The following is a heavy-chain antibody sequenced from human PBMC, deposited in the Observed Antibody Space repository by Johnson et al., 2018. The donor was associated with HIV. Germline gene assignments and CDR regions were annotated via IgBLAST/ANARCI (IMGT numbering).Heavy chain of an antibody. Sequence: VQLVESGGGLVQPGGSLKLSCAASGFTFSGSAIHWVRQASGKGLEWVGRIRSKANSYATAYAASVKGRFTISRDNAKNSLYLQMNSLRAEDTAVYYCAKIIGYSSGLEIWGQGTMVTVSS. J-gene: IGHJ3*02. CDR3: AKIIGYSSGLEI. D-gene: IGHD6-19*01. CDR2: IRSKANSYAT. CDR1: GFTFSGSA. V-gene: IGHV3-73*01.